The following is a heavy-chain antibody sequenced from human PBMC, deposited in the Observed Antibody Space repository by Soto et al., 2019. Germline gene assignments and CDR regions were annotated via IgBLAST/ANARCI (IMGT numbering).Heavy chain of an antibody. CDR3: ARVDDILTGYRYYYYYYMDV. V-gene: IGHV1-18*01. CDR1: GYTFTSYG. J-gene: IGHJ6*03. CDR2: ISAYNGNT. D-gene: IGHD3-9*01. Sequence: ASLKVSCKASGYTFTSYGISWVRQAPGQGLEWMGWISAYNGNTNYAQKLQGRVTMTTDTSTSTAYMELRSLRSDDTAVYYCARVDDILTGYRYYYYYYMDVWGKGTTVTVSS.